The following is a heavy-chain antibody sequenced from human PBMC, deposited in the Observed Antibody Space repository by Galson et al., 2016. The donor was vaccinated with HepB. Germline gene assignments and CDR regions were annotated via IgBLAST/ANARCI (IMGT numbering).Heavy chain of an antibody. J-gene: IGHJ5*02. CDR3: AKSRHATPIDFIFNR. CDR1: GFTFSSYG. CDR2: ISADGSSK. D-gene: IGHD2-21*02. V-gene: IGHV3-30*18. Sequence: LRLSCAVSGFTFSSYGMHWVRQAPGKGLEWVAVISADGSSKYYVPSVKGRFSISRDNSKDMLYLQMDSLRPEDTAVYYCAKSRHATPIDFIFNRWGQGTLVTVSS.